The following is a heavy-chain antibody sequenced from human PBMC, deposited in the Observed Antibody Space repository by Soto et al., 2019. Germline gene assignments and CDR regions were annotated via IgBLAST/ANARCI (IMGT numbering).Heavy chain of an antibody. CDR2: ISSSSSDI. CDR3: APDPSGDRDFDD. V-gene: IGHV3-48*01. D-gene: IGHD7-27*01. J-gene: IGHJ4*02. CDR1: GFTFNTYD. Sequence: EVQLVESGGGLVQPGGSLRLSCVASGFTFNTYDMNWVRQAPGKGLEWLSYISSSSSDIQYADSVKGRITISRDNAKNSLYLQMNNLRAEDTAVYYCAPDPSGDRDFDDWGQGTLVTVSS.